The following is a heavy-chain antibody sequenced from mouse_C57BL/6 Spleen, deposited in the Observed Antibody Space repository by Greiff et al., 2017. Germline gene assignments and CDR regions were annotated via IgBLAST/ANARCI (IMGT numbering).Heavy chain of an antibody. V-gene: IGHV1-69*01. CDR3: ARYGYHVGG. Sequence: VKLQQPGAELVMPGASVKLSCKASGYTFTSYWMHWVKQRPGQGLEWIGEIDPSDSYTNYNQKFKGKSTLTVDKSSSTAYMQLSSLTSEDSADYCCARYGYHVGGWGQGTTLAVAS. J-gene: IGHJ2*01. D-gene: IGHD2-2*01. CDR2: IDPSDSYT. CDR1: GYTFTSYW.